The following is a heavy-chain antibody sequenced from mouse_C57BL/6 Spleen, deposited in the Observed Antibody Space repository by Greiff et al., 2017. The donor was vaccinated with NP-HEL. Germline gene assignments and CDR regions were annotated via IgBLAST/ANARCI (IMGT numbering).Heavy chain of an antibody. CDR2: IYPGSGNT. CDR1: GYTFTDYY. CDR3: AREGERAMDY. Sequence: VQGVESGAELVRPGASVKLSCKASGYTFTDYYINWVKQRPGQGLEWIARIYPGSGNTYYNEKFKGKATLTAEKSSSTAYMQLSSLTSEDSAVYFCAREGERAMDYWGQGTSVTVSS. V-gene: IGHV1-76*01. J-gene: IGHJ4*01.